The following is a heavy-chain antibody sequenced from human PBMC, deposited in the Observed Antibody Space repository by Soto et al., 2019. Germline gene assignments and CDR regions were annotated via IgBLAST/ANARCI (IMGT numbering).Heavy chain of an antibody. Sequence: QVQLVESGGGVVQPGRSLRLSCAASGFTFSSYGMNWVRQAPGKGLEWVAVISYDGSNKYYADSVKGRFTISRDSSKNMLYLQMNSLRAEDTAGYYCAKEDSRSWQYCYGMDVWGQGTTVTVSS. D-gene: IGHD6-13*01. CDR1: GFTFSSYG. CDR2: ISYDGSNK. V-gene: IGHV3-30*18. CDR3: AKEDSRSWQYCYGMDV. J-gene: IGHJ6*02.